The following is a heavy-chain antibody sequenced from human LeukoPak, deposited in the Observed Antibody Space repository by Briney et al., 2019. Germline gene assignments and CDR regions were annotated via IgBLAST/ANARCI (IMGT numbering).Heavy chain of an antibody. Sequence: GGSLRLSCAASGFTFSSYAMSWVRQAPGKGLEWVSAISGSGGSTYYADSVKGRFTISRDNSKNTLYLQMNSLRAEDTAVYYCATSGIAAAGTGDFDYWGQGTLVTVSS. V-gene: IGHV3-23*01. CDR1: GFTFSSYA. J-gene: IGHJ4*02. CDR3: ATSGIAAAGTGDFDY. CDR2: ISGSGGST. D-gene: IGHD6-13*01.